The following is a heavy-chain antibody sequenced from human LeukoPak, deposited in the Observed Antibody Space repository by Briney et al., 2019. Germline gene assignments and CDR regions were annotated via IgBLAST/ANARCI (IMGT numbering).Heavy chain of an antibody. D-gene: IGHD6-19*01. V-gene: IGHV4-39*07. CDR2: IYYSGRT. J-gene: IGHJ2*01. CDR3: SSVGSSGWYLYL. Sequence: SETLSLTRTVSVDSITRSSYYWGWIRQPPGKGLEWIGSIYYSGRTYYNPSLKSRVTISVDTSKNQFSLKLSSVTATDAAVYLCSSVGSSGWYLYLGRWGTQATVTS. CDR1: VDSITRSSYY.